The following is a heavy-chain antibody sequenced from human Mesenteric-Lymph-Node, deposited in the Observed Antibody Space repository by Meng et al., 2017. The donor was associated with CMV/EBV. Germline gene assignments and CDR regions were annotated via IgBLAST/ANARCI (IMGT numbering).Heavy chain of an antibody. CDR3: ARGPYCSSTSCNYYFDY. Sequence: SISSGGYYWSWNRQHPGKGLEWIGYIYYSGSTNYNPSLKSRVTISVDTSKNQFSLKLSSVTAADTAVYYCARGPYCSSTSCNYYFDYWGQGTLVTVSS. J-gene: IGHJ4*02. CDR2: IYYSGST. V-gene: IGHV4-31*02. CDR1: SISSGGYY. D-gene: IGHD2-2*01.